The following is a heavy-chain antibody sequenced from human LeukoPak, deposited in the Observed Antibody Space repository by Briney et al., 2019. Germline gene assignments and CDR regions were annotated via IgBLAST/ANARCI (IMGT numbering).Heavy chain of an antibody. J-gene: IGHJ4*02. D-gene: IGHD6-19*01. Sequence: GGSLRLSCAASGFTFRSYSMNWVRQAPGKGLEWVSSISSSSSYIYYADSVKGRFTISRHNSKNTVYLQINSLRAEDTAVYYCARTPGIAVAGTGYFDYWGQGTLVTVSS. V-gene: IGHV3-21*04. CDR1: GFTFRSYS. CDR2: ISSSSSYI. CDR3: ARTPGIAVAGTGYFDY.